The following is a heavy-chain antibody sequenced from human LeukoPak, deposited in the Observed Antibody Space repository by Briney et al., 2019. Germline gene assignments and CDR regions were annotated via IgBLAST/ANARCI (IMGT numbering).Heavy chain of an antibody. J-gene: IGHJ4*02. D-gene: IGHD4-23*01. CDR2: IYTSGSI. V-gene: IGHV4-61*02. CDR1: GGSISSSSYY. CDR3: ARGVTVVNFDF. Sequence: KSSETLSVTCTVSGGSISSSSYYWSWIRQPAGKGLEWIGRIYTSGSINYNPSLKSRVTISVDTSKNQFSLKLSSVTAADTAVYYCARGVTVVNFDFWGQGTLVTVSS.